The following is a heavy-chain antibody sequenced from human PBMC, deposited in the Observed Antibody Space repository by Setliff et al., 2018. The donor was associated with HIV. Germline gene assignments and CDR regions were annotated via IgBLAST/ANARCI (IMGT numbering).Heavy chain of an antibody. CDR2: INNYGVT. J-gene: IGHJ4*02. CDR1: GGSFSGFS. CDR3: SRDPTIRGSFTGVVYTAPLPSFDT. Sequence: SETLSLTCAVYGGSFSGFSWNWIRQPPGKGLEWIGDINNYGVTLYTSSLAGRVTISVDTSKNQFSLTLKSLTVADTALYFCSRDPTIRGSFTGVVYTAPLPSFDTWSQGSLVTVSS. D-gene: IGHD3-3*01. V-gene: IGHV4-34*01.